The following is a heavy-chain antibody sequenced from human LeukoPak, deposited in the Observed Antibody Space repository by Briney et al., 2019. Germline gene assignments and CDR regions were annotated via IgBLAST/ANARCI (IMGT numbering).Heavy chain of an antibody. J-gene: IGHJ6*02. CDR1: GYTFTSYG. D-gene: IGHD6-13*01. CDR3: ARDLSSSWYGVYYGMDV. V-gene: IGHV1-18*01. CDR2: ISAYNGNT. Sequence: ASVKVSCKASGYTFTSYGISWVRQAPGQGLEWMGWISAYNGNTNYAQKLQGRVTMTTDTSTSTAYMELRSLRSDDTAVYYCARDLSSSWYGVYYGMDVWGQGTTVTVSS.